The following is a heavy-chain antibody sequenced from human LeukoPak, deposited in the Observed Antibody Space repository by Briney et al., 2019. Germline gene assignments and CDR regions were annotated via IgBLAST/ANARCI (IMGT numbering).Heavy chain of an antibody. V-gene: IGHV3-21*01. CDR3: ARAGVVVPTIDY. CDR2: ISSSSSYI. J-gene: IGHJ4*02. Sequence: KPGGSLRLXCAASGFTFSSYRMNWVRQAPGKGLEWVSSISSSSSYIYYADSVKGRFTISRDNAKNSLYLQMNSLRAEDTAVYYCARAGVVVPTIDYWGQGTLVTVSS. D-gene: IGHD3-22*01. CDR1: GFTFSSYR.